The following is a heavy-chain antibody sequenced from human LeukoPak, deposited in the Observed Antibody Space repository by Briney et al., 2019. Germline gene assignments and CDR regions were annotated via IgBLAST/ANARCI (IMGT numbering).Heavy chain of an antibody. V-gene: IGHV3-48*03. Sequence: GGSLRLSCAASGFTFSSYEMNWVRQAPGKGLEWVSYISSSGSTIYYGDSVKGRFTISRDNAKNSLYLQMNSLRAEDTAVYYCARDSVSYCSGGSCYSFAYYYGMDVWGQGTTVTVSS. CDR3: ARDSVSYCSGGSCYSFAYYYGMDV. D-gene: IGHD2-15*01. CDR2: ISSSGSTI. J-gene: IGHJ6*02. CDR1: GFTFSSYE.